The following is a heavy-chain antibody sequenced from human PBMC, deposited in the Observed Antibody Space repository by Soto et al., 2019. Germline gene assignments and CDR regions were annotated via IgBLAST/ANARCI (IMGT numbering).Heavy chain of an antibody. CDR1: GYTFASYG. Sequence: ASVKVSSKAAGYTFASYGISWVRQAPGQRLEWMGWISAYNGNTNYAQKLQGRVTMTTDTSTNTAYMELRSFRSDDTAVYYCVGHRPYFEYWGQGTLVTVS. V-gene: IGHV1-18*04. CDR3: VGHRPYFEY. J-gene: IGHJ4*02. CDR2: ISAYNGNT.